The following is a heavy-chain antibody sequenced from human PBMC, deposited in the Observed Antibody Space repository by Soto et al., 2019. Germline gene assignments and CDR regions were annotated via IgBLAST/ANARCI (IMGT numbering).Heavy chain of an antibody. J-gene: IGHJ4*02. CDR2: IYHSEIT. CDR3: ARGPSFDY. V-gene: IGHV4-38-2*01. Sequence: PSETLSPTSAVGGDYISSGYYWGGIRQPPGKGLQSIGSIYHSEITYYIPSLKSRVTISVDTSKHQCSLKLSSVSSADTAVYYCARGPSFDYWGQGTLVTVSS. CDR1: GDYISSGYY.